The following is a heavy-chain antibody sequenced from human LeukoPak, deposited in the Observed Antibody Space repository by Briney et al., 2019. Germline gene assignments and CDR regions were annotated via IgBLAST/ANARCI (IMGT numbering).Heavy chain of an antibody. J-gene: IGHJ4*02. CDR2: INPNSGGT. D-gene: IGHD3-22*01. Sequence: ASVKVSCKASGYTFTGYYMHWVRQAPGQGLEWMGRINPNSGGTNYAQKFQGRVTMTRDTSVSTAYMGLSRLRSDDTAVYYCARGGYYDSSGYYRDYWGQGTLVTVSS. CDR3: ARGGYYDSSGYYRDY. V-gene: IGHV1-2*06. CDR1: GYTFTGYY.